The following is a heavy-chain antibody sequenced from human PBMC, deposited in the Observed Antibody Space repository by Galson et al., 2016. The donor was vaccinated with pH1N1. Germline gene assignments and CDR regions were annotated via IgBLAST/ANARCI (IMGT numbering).Heavy chain of an antibody. D-gene: IGHD2-8*02. CDR1: GFTFSETW. V-gene: IGHV3-7*01. J-gene: IGHJ4*02. Sequence: SLRLSCAASGFTFSETWMNWFRQAPGKGLEWVANIKEDGSEKNYVDSVKGRFTISRDNAKTSLYLQMNNLRADDTALYYCAAGWGCLVDYWGQGTLVTVSS. CDR2: IKEDGSEK. CDR3: AAGWGCLVDY.